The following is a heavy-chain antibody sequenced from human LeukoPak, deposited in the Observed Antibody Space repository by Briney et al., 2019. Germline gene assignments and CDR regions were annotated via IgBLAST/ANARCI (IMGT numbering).Heavy chain of an antibody. V-gene: IGHV1-18*01. J-gene: IGHJ6*02. Sequence: GGSVTVSCKASGYTFISYGLNWVRQAPGQGLEWMGWISGYSGDTNYAQKLQGRVTMTTDSSTSTAYMELRSLRSDHTAVYYCARDVEIVSYYGMDVWGQGTTVTVSS. CDR2: ISGYSGDT. D-gene: IGHD2-21*01. CDR1: GYTFISYG. CDR3: ARDVEIVSYYGMDV.